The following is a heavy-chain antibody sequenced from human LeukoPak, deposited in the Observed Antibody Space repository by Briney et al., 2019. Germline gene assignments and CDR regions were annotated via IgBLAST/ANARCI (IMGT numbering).Heavy chain of an antibody. CDR1: GFTFSSYS. J-gene: IGHJ3*01. CDR3: ARTYDFGRGPPGDAFDD. V-gene: IGHV3-48*01. Sequence: GGSLRLSCAASGFTFSSYSMNWVRQAPGEGLGWVSFIDARSGIVYYADSVQGRFTISRDDAKDSVFLQMNSLRVDDTAVYYCARTYDFGRGPPGDAFDDWGQGTLVTVPS. D-gene: IGHD3-3*01. CDR2: IDARSGIV.